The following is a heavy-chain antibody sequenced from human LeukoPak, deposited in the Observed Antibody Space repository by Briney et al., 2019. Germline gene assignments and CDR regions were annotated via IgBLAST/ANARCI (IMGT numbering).Heavy chain of an antibody. CDR2: ISGGGDTT. D-gene: IGHD2-2*02. CDR1: GFTLSSYA. J-gene: IGHJ4*02. Sequence: GGSLRLSCAASGFTLSSYAMSWVRQAPGKGLEWVSAISGGGDTTYYAADSVKGRFTISRDNSKNTLYLQMNSLRAEDTALYYCAKLSGTSCYNGIDYWGQGTLVTVSS. CDR3: AKLSGTSCYNGIDY. V-gene: IGHV3-23*01.